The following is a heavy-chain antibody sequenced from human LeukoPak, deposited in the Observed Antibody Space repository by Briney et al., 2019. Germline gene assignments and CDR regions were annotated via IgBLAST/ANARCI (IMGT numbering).Heavy chain of an antibody. CDR2: INPSGGST. J-gene: IGHJ4*02. D-gene: IGHD3-22*01. CDR1: GYTFTGYH. CDR3: ASTDRHYYDSSGYLDY. Sequence: GASVNVSCRASGYTFTGYHIHWVRQAPGQGLEWMGIINPSGGSTSYAQKFQGRVTMTRDTSTSTVYMELSSLRSEDTAVYYCASTDRHYYDSSGYLDYWGQGTLVTVSS. V-gene: IGHV1-46*01.